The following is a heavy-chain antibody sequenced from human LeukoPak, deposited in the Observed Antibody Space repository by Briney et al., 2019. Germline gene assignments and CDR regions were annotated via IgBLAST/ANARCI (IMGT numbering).Heavy chain of an antibody. D-gene: IGHD1-26*01. Sequence: ASVKVSCKASGYTFTSYYMHWVRQAPGQGLEWMGIINPSGGSTSYAQKFQGRVTMTRDTSTSTVYMELSSLRSEDTAVYYCARARSYSGSYYVGALYNWFDAWGQGTLVTVSS. CDR2: INPSGGST. CDR1: GYTFTSYY. CDR3: ARARSYSGSYYVGALYNWFDA. J-gene: IGHJ5*02. V-gene: IGHV1-46*01.